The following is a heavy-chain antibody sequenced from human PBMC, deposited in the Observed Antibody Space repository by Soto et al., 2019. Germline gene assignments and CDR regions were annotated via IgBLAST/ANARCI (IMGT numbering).Heavy chain of an antibody. CDR3: AHRLPDCSGGSCYSGDAFDI. CDR2: IYWDDDK. Sequence: SGPTLLNPTQTLTLTCTFSGFSLSTSGVGVGWIRQPPGKALEWLALIYWDDDKRYSPSLKSRLTITKDTSKNQVVLTMTNMDPLDTATYYCAHRLPDCSGGSCYSGDAFDIWGQGTMVTVSS. J-gene: IGHJ3*02. D-gene: IGHD2-15*01. V-gene: IGHV2-5*02. CDR1: GFSLSTSGVG.